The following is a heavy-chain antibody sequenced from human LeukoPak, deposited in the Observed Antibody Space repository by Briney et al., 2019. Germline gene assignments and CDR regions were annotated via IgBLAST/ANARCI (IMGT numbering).Heavy chain of an antibody. CDR3: ARGGFTTMVRGVIITLDAFDI. CDR2: INPGGGST. Sequence: EASVKVSCKASGYSFTNYYLHWVRQAPREGFEWMGIINPGGGSTTYAQKFQGRVTMTRDTSTSTVYMELSSLRSEDTAVYYCARGGFTTMVRGVIITLDAFDIWGQGTMVTVSS. V-gene: IGHV1-46*01. J-gene: IGHJ3*02. D-gene: IGHD3-10*01. CDR1: GYSFTNYY.